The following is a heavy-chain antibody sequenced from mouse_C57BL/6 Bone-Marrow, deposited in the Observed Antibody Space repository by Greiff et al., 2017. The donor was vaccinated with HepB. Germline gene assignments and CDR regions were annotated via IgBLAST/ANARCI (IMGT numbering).Heavy chain of an antibody. Sequence: VQLKQSGGDLVKPGGSLKLSCAASGFTFSSYGMSWVRQTPDKRLEWVATISSGGSYTYYPDSVKGRFTISIDNAKNTLYLQMSSLKYEDTALYYCARQYYGNYFDCWGQGTTLSDSP. CDR1: GFTFSSYG. J-gene: IGHJ2*01. CDR3: ARQYYGNYFDC. V-gene: IGHV5-6*01. CDR2: ISSGGSYT. D-gene: IGHD2-1*01.